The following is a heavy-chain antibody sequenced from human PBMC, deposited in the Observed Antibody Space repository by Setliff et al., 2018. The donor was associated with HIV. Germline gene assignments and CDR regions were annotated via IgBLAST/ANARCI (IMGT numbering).Heavy chain of an antibody. V-gene: IGHV4-38-2*01. CDR3: ARHVKNHGDYVPLHFNH. CDR2: MSHSGST. J-gene: IGHJ1*01. D-gene: IGHD4-17*01. CDR1: GYSISSGNY. Sequence: SETLSLTCAVSGYSISSGNYWGWIRQPPGKGLEWIGTMSHSGSTYYNASLKSRVTISVDTSKNQFSLKLSSVTAADTAVYYCARHVKNHGDYVPLHFNHWGQGTLVTVSS.